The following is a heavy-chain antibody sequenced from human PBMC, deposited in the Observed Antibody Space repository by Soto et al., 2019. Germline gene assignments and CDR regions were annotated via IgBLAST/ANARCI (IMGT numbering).Heavy chain of an antibody. D-gene: IGHD2-21*02. CDR2: NDWDNDK. V-gene: IGHV2-70*01. J-gene: IGHJ6*02. Sequence: ESGPTLVNPTQTLTLTCTFSGFSLSTRGMCVSWIRQPPGKALEWLALNDWDNDKYYSTSLRTRLTISKDTSKNQVVLTMTNMDAVDTATYYCARAPAGDCKNGLDVWGQGTTVTVSS. CDR3: ARAPAGDCKNGLDV. CDR1: GFSLSTRGMC.